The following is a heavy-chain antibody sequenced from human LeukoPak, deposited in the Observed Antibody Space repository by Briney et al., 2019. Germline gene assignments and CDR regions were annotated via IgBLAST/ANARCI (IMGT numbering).Heavy chain of an antibody. CDR2: IKQDGSEK. D-gene: IGHD2-2*01. J-gene: IGHJ4*02. CDR3: ARDRRYTPAFDY. CDR1: TFSFSDFW. Sequence: GGSLRLSCAASTFSFSDFWMSWVRQAPGKGLEWVGNIKQDGSEKNYVDSVRGRFTISRDNAKNSLYLQMNSLRAEDTAVYYCARDRRYTPAFDYWGQGTLVTVSS. V-gene: IGHV3-7*01.